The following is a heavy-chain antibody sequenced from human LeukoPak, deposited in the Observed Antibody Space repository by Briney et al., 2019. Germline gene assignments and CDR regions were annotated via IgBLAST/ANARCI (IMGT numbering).Heavy chain of an antibody. J-gene: IGHJ3*02. Sequence: GGSLRLSCAASGFTFSSYSMNWVRQAPGKGLEWVSSISSSSSYIYYADSVKGRFTISRDYAKNSLYLQMNSLRAEDTAVYYCAREGYCSSTSCYPEPDAFDIWGQGTMVTVSS. V-gene: IGHV3-21*01. CDR3: AREGYCSSTSCYPEPDAFDI. CDR2: ISSSSSYI. D-gene: IGHD2-2*01. CDR1: GFTFSSYS.